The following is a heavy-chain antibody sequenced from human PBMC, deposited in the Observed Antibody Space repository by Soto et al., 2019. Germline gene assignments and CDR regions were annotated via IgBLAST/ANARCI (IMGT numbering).Heavy chain of an antibody. Sequence: SETLSLTCAVYGGSFSGYYWSWIRQPPGKGLEWIGEINHSGSTNYNPSLKSRVTISVDTSKNQFSLKLSSVTAADTAVYYCARTYYYDSSGPYYFDYWGQGTLVTVSS. J-gene: IGHJ4*02. D-gene: IGHD3-22*01. CDR3: ARTYYYDSSGPYYFDY. V-gene: IGHV4-34*01. CDR2: INHSGST. CDR1: GGSFSGYY.